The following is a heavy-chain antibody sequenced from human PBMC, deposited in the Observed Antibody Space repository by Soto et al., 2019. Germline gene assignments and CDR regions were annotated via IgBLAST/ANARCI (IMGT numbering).Heavy chain of an antibody. CDR1: GFTFTSSA. CDR3: AAPPVGTAMDIAY. CDR2: IVVGSGNT. V-gene: IGHV1-58*01. D-gene: IGHD5-18*01. J-gene: IGHJ4*02. Sequence: SVKVSCKASGFTFTSSAVQWVRQARGQRLEWIGWIVVGSGNTNYEQKFQERVTITRDMSTSTAYMELSSLRSEDTAVYYCAAPPVGTAMDIAYWGQGSLVTVSS.